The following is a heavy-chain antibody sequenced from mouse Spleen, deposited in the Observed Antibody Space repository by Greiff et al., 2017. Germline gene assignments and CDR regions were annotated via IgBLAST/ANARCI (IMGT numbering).Heavy chain of an antibody. CDR3: ARPLLSWPYAMDY. CDR1: GYTFTSYW. V-gene: IGHV1-53*01. J-gene: IGHJ4*01. CDR2: INPSNGGT. Sequence: VQLQQPGTELVKPGASVKLSCKASGYTFTSYWMHWVKQRPGQGLEWIGNINPSNGGTNYNEKFKSKATLTVDKSSSTAYMQLSSLTSEDSAVYYCARPLLSWPYAMDYWGQGTSVTVSS. D-gene: IGHD2-1*01.